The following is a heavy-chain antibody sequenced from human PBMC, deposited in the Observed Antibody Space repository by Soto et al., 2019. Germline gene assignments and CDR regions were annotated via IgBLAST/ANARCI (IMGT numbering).Heavy chain of an antibody. CDR2: IIPIFGTA. Sequence: QVQLVQSGAEVKKPGSSVKVSCKASGGTFSSYAISWVRQAPGQGLEWMGGIIPIFGTANYAQKFQGRVTITADESTSTAYMELSSLRSEDTAVYYCARPYYDILTGPGGWFDPWGQGTLVTVSS. D-gene: IGHD3-9*01. J-gene: IGHJ5*02. V-gene: IGHV1-69*12. CDR1: GGTFSSYA. CDR3: ARPYYDILTGPGGWFDP.